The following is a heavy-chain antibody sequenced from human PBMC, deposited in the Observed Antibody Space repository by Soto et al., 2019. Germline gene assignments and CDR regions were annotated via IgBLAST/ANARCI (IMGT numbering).Heavy chain of an antibody. CDR2: IIPILGIA. Sequence: QVQLVQSGAEVKKPGSSVKVSCKASGGTFSSYTISWVRQAPGQGLEWMGRIIPILGIANYAQKFQGRVTITADKYTSTAYMELSSLRSEDTAVYYGARDARSGSYLDYGYWGQGTLVTVSS. CDR3: ARDARSGSYLDYGY. CDR1: GGTFSSYT. V-gene: IGHV1-69*08. D-gene: IGHD1-26*01. J-gene: IGHJ4*02.